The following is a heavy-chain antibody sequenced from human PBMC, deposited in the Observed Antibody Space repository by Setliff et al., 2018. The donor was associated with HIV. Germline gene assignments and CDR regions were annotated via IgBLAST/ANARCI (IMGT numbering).Heavy chain of an antibody. CDR2: INHSGST. V-gene: IGHV4-34*01. J-gene: IGHJ1*01. CDR3: ARGGFTGVTTHFQH. CDR1: GGSFTDIGGSFTDYY. D-gene: IGHD4-17*01. Sequence: PSETLSLTCAVFGGSFTDIGGSFTDYYWIWIRQPPGKGLEWIGEINHSGSTHYNPSLKSRFTISADMSKNQFSLKLSSVTAADTAVYYCARGGFTGVTTHFQHWGRGTLVTVSS.